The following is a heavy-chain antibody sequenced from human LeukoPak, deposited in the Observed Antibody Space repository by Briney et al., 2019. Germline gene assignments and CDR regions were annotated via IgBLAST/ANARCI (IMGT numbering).Heavy chain of an antibody. J-gene: IGHJ4*02. CDR2: ISGRATNT. V-gene: IGHV3-48*04. Sequence: GGSLRLSCAASGFTFSSYSMNWVRQTPGRGLEWISYISGRATNTEYADSVKARFTTSRDNAENTLYLQMDNLRAEDTAVYYCAREGGGYRLFEFWGQGLLVTVSS. D-gene: IGHD2-15*01. CDR1: GFTFSSYS. CDR3: AREGGGYRLFEF.